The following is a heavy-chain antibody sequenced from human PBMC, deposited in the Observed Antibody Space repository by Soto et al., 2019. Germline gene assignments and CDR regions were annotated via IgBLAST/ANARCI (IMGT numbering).Heavy chain of an antibody. V-gene: IGHV1-69*12. J-gene: IGHJ5*02. CDR3: ASTPTPAISYSSGWYDKRLGWFDP. CDR1: GGTFSSYA. D-gene: IGHD6-19*01. CDR2: IIPIFGTA. Sequence: QVQLVQSGAEVKKPGSSVKVSCKASGGTFSSYAISWVRQAPGQGLEWMGGIIPIFGTANYAQKFQGRVTITADESTSTAYMELSSLRSEDTAVYYCASTPTPAISYSSGWYDKRLGWFDPWGQGTLVTVSS.